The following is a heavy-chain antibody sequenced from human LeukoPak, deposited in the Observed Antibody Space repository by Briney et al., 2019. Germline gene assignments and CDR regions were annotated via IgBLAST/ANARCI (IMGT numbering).Heavy chain of an antibody. Sequence: PSETLSLTCTVSGGSISSYYWSWIRQPPGKGLEWIGYIYYSGSTNYNPSLKSRVTISVDTSKNQFSLKLSSVTAADTAVYYCARNIVVVPVMGAFDIWGQGTMVTVSS. J-gene: IGHJ3*02. V-gene: IGHV4-59*08. CDR2: IYYSGST. D-gene: IGHD2-2*01. CDR3: ARNIVVVPVMGAFDI. CDR1: GGSISSYY.